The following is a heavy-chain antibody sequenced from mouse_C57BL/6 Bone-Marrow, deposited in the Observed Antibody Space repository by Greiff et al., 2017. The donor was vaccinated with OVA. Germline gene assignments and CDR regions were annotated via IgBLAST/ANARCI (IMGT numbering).Heavy chain of an antibody. Sequence: VQLKESGPELVKPGASVKISCKASGYSFTGYYMNWVKQSPEKSLEWIGEINPSTGGTTYNQKFKAKATLTVDKSSSTAYMQLKSLTSEDSAVYYCARLDPPTRFAYWGQGTLVTVSA. CDR3: ARLDPPTRFAY. J-gene: IGHJ3*01. CDR2: INPSTGGT. CDR1: GYSFTGYY. V-gene: IGHV1-42*01.